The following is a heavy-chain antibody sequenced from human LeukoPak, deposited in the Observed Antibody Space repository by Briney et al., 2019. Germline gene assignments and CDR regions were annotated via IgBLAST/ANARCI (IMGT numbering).Heavy chain of an antibody. CDR2: INPNSGGT. D-gene: IGHD5-18*01. J-gene: IGHJ4*02. CDR3: AQGAAMVGPYYFDY. Sequence: ASVKVSCKASGDTFTGYYLHWVRQAPGQGLEWMGWINPNSGGTNYAQKFQGRVTMTRDTSISTAYMELSRLRSDDTAVYYCAQGAAMVGPYYFDYWGQGTLVSVSS. CDR1: GDTFTGYY. V-gene: IGHV1-2*02.